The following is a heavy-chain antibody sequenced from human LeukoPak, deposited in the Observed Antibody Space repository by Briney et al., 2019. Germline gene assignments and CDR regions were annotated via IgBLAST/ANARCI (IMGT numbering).Heavy chain of an antibody. Sequence: ASVKVSCKASGYTFTSYYMHWVRQAPGQGLEWMGIINPSGGSTSYAQKFQGRVTMTRDTSTSTVYMELSSLRSEDTAVYYCAREGNSGYDWEGFDYWGQGTLVTVSS. CDR3: AREGNSGYDWEGFDY. J-gene: IGHJ4*02. CDR2: INPSGGST. CDR1: GYTFTSYY. V-gene: IGHV1-46*01. D-gene: IGHD5-12*01.